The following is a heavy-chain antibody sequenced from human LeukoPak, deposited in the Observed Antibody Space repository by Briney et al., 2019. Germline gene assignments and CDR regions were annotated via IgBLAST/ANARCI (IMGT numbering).Heavy chain of an antibody. D-gene: IGHD3-10*01. CDR1: GFTFSNYL. CDR2: IKADGSDK. J-gene: IGHJ5*02. CDR3: VRGGNYYFP. V-gene: IGHV3-7*01. Sequence: GGSLRLSCAASGFTFSNYLMTWVRQAPGKGLEWVADIKADGSDKYYVDSVKGRFTILRDNAKNSLYLQMNSLSAEDTAVYYCVRGGNYYFPWGQGTLVTVSS.